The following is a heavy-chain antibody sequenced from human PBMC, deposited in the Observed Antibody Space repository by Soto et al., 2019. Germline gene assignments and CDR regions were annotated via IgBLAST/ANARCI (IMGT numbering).Heavy chain of an antibody. Sequence: ASVKVSCKASGYTFTRYGISWVRQAPGQGLEWMGWISGYNGDTNYAQKFQDRVSMNIDTSTGTAYMELRSLTSDDTAIYYCAKNGQPPYYYYGLDVWGQGTKVTVSS. J-gene: IGHJ6*02. CDR1: GYTFTRYG. CDR2: ISGYNGDT. CDR3: AKNGQPPYYYYGLDV. V-gene: IGHV1-18*01. D-gene: IGHD2-8*01.